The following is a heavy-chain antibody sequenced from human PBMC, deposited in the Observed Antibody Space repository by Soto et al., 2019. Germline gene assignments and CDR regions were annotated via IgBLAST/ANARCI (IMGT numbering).Heavy chain of an antibody. CDR1: GGTFSSYT. V-gene: IGHV1-69*02. J-gene: IGHJ5*02. D-gene: IGHD4-17*01. CDR3: AEDDYGDYDDWFDP. CDR2: IIPILGIA. Sequence: QVQLVQSGAEVKKPGSSVKVSCKASGGTFSSYTISWVRQAPGQGLEWMGRIIPILGIANYAQKFQGRVTITADKSTSTAYMELSSLRSEDTAVDYCAEDDYGDYDDWFDPWGQGTLVTVSS.